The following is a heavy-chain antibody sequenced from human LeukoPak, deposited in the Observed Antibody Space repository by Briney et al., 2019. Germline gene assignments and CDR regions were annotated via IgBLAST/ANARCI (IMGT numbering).Heavy chain of an antibody. CDR3: AREGVNSPVDSFDV. V-gene: IGHV3-30-3*01. Sequence: PGGSLRLSCAASGFTFSSYAMHWVRQSPGKGLEWAAVISYGGDDGSNIYYTDSVEGRFTISRDNSKSTLFLEMNSLRPDDTAVYYCAREGVNSPVDSFDVWGQGTMVTVSS. J-gene: IGHJ3*01. CDR2: ISYGGDDGSNI. CDR1: GFTFSSYA. D-gene: IGHD2-21*01.